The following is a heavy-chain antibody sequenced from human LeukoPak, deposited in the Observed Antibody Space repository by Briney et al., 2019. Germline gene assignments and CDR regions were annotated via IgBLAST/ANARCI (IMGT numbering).Heavy chain of an antibody. V-gene: IGHV4-31*03. D-gene: IGHD2-8*02. CDR2: IYYSGST. Sequence: PSETLSLTCTVSGGSISSGGYYWSWIRQHPGKGLEWIGYIYYSGSTYYNPSLKSRVTISVDTSKNQFSLKLSSVTAAGTAVYYCTTGTYYYYGMDVWGQGTTVTVSS. CDR1: GGSISSGGYY. J-gene: IGHJ6*02. CDR3: TTGTYYYYGMDV.